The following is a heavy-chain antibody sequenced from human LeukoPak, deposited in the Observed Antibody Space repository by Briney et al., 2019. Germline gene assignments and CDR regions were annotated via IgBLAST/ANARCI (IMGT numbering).Heavy chain of an antibody. J-gene: IGHJ4*02. V-gene: IGHV4-4*08. CDR3: ARDKAHSYGYYFDP. CDR1: GDAISTYY. D-gene: IGHD3-10*01. CDR2: IASGTT. Sequence: SETLSLTCTVSGDAISTYYGNWIRQTPGKGLEWVGHIASGTTDYNPSLKSRAIISVDTSKNQISLRLTSVTAADTAVYYCARDKAHSYGYYFDPWGPGTQVLVSS.